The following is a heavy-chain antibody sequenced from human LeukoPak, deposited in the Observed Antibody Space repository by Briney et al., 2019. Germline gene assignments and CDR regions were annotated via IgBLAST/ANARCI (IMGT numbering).Heavy chain of an antibody. V-gene: IGHV4-34*01. J-gene: IGHJ3*02. CDR2: INHGGST. Sequence: SDTLSLTCVVYGGSFSGYYWSWIRQPPGKGLEWIGEINHGGSTNYNPSLKSRVTMSVDTSKNQLSLTLTSVTAADTAVYYCARDLVTVTKGFDIWGQGTMVSVSS. CDR1: GGSFSGYY. D-gene: IGHD4-17*01. CDR3: ARDLVTVTKGFDI.